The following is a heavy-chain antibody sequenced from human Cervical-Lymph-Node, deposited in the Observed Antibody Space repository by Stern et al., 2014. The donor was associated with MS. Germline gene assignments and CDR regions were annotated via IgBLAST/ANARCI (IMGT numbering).Heavy chain of an antibody. CDR1: GFTFSSYG. Sequence: VQLVESGGGVVQPGRSLRLSCAASGFTFSSYGMHWVRQAPGKGLEWVAVISYDGSNKYYADSVKGRFTISRDNSKNTLYLQMNSLRAEDTAVYYCAKDPYLWFGEIWPPDYWGQGTLVTVSS. V-gene: IGHV3-30*18. D-gene: IGHD3-10*01. CDR3: AKDPYLWFGEIWPPDY. J-gene: IGHJ4*02. CDR2: ISYDGSNK.